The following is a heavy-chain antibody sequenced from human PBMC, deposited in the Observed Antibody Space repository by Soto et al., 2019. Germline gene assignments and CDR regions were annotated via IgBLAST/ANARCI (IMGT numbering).Heavy chain of an antibody. V-gene: IGHV3-74*01. Sequence: PXASLRLSCAASGFTFSSYWMHWVRQAPGKGLVWVSRINSDGSSTSYADSVKGRFTISRDNAKNTLYLQMNSLRAEDMAVYYCARARIAVAGFDYWGQGTLVTVSS. J-gene: IGHJ4*02. CDR3: ARARIAVAGFDY. D-gene: IGHD6-19*01. CDR1: GFTFSSYW. CDR2: INSDGSST.